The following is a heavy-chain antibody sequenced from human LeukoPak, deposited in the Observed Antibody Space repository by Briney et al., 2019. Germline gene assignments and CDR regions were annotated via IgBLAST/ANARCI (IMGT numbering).Heavy chain of an antibody. Sequence: SETLSLTCTVSGGSISSYYWSWIRQPPGKGLEWIGYIYYSGSTNYNPSLKSRVTISVDTSKNQFSLKLSSVTAADTAVYYCARGGYSSSGIDYWGQGTLVTVSS. CDR1: GGSISSYY. D-gene: IGHD6-13*01. J-gene: IGHJ4*02. CDR2: IYYSGST. V-gene: IGHV4-59*12. CDR3: ARGGYSSSGIDY.